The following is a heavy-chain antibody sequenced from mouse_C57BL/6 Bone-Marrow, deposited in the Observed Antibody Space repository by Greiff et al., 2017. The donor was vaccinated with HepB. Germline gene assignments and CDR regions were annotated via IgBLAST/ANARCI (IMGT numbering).Heavy chain of an antibody. J-gene: IGHJ2*01. CDR2: IDPETGGT. CDR1: GYTFTDYE. Sequence: VKLMESGAELVRPGASVTLSCKASGYTFTDYEMHWVKPTPVHGLEWIGAIDPETGGTAYNQKFKGKAILTADKSSSTAYMELRSLTSEDSAVYYCPLLNFDYWGQGTTLTVSS. CDR3: PLLNFDY. V-gene: IGHV1-15*01. D-gene: IGHD2-12*01.